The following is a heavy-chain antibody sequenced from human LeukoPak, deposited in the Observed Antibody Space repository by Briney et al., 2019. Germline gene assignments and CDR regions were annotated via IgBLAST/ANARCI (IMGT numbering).Heavy chain of an antibody. CDR1: GFTFDDYA. V-gene: IGHV3-9*01. CDR3: ARDRPAGDYVWGSYRNGAFDI. D-gene: IGHD3-16*02. CDR2: ISWNSGSI. J-gene: IGHJ3*02. Sequence: GGSLRLSCAASGFTFDDYAMHWVRQAPGKGLEWVSGISWNSGSIGYADSVKGRFTISRDNAKNSLYLQMNSLRAEDTAVYYCARDRPAGDYVWGSYRNGAFDIWGQGTMVTVSS.